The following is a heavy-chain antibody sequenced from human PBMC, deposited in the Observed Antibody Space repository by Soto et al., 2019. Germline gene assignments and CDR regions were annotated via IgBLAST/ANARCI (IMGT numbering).Heavy chain of an antibody. J-gene: IGHJ5*02. V-gene: IGHV1-46*01. D-gene: IGHD3-22*01. CDR2: INPSGGST. CDR1: GYTFTSYY. Sequence: GASVKVSCKASGYTFTSYYMHWVRQAPGQGLEWMGIINPSGGSTSYAQKFQGRVTMTRDTSTSTVYMELSSLRSEDTAVYYCARGRRITMIVVVITTVGEDWFDPWG. CDR3: ARGRRITMIVVVITTVGEDWFDP.